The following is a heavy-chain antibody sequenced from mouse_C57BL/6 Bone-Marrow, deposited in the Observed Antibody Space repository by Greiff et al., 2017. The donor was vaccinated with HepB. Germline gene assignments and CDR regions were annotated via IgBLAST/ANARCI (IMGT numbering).Heavy chain of an antibody. J-gene: IGHJ3*01. V-gene: IGHV5-17*01. CDR3: ARGYYYGSSPFAY. D-gene: IGHD1-1*01. CDR1: GFTFSDYG. CDR2: ISSGSSTI. Sequence: VQLKESGGGLVKPGGSLKLSCAASGFTFSDYGMHWVRQAPEKGLEWVAYISSGSSTIYYADTVKGRFTISRDNAKNTLFLQMTSLRSEDTAMYYCARGYYYGSSPFAYWGQGTRVTVSA.